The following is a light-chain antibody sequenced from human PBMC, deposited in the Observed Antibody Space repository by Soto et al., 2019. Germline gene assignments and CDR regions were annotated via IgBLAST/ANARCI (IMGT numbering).Light chain of an antibody. CDR2: WAS. CDR1: QSVLYSSNNKNY. V-gene: IGKV4-1*01. J-gene: IGKJ5*01. Sequence: DIVMTQSPDSLAVSLGERTTINCKSSQSVLYSSNNKNYLSWYQQKPGQPPKLLLYWASTRESGVPDRFSGSGSGTDFTLPISSLQAEDVAIYYCQQYYTIPITFGQGTRLEIK. CDR3: QQYYTIPIT.